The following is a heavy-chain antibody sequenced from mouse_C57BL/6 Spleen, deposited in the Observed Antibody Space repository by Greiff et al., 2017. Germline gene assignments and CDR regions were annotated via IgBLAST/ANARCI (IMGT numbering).Heavy chain of an antibody. CDR2: IYPGDGDT. J-gene: IGHJ3*01. Sequence: VKLMESGPELVKPGASVKISCKASGYAFSSSWMNWVKQRPGKGLEWIGRIYPGDGDTNYNGKFKGKATLTADKSSSTAYMQLSSLTSEDSAVYFCAREDSSGYWFAYWGQGTLVTVSA. CDR1: GYAFSSSW. CDR3: AREDSSGYWFAY. D-gene: IGHD3-2*02. V-gene: IGHV1-82*01.